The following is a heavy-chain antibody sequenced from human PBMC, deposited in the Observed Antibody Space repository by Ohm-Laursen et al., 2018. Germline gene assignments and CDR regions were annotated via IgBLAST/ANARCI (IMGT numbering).Heavy chain of an antibody. V-gene: IGHV1-8*01. CDR1: GYTFINYD. CDR3: ARGRLSGTRRALDI. J-gene: IGHJ3*02. D-gene: IGHD1-7*01. CDR2: MNPKSGDT. Sequence: GASVKVSCKTSGYTFINYDIHRVRQASGQGLEWMGWMNPKSGDTGYAHKFQGRVTMARNASISTANMEMSGLRSEDTAVYYCARGRLSGTRRALDIWGQGTMVTVSS.